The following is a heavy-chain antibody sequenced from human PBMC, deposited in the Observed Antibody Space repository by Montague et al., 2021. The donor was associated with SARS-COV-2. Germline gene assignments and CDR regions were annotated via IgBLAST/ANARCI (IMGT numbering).Heavy chain of an antibody. CDR1: RGSLRLTSYH. D-gene: IGHD1-26*01. V-gene: IGHV4-39*01. Sequence: SETLSLTCTVSRGSLRLTSYHWGWIRQPPGKGLEWIGSIYHTGSTYYDPSLESRVTMSVHNSKNQFSLMLTSVTAADTAVYYCANFYSGSYDYWGHGSLVTVSS. CDR3: ANFYSGSYDY. CDR2: IYHTGST. J-gene: IGHJ4*01.